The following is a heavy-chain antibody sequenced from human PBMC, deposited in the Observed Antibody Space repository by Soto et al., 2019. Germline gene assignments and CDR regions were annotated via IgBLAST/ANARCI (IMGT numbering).Heavy chain of an antibody. CDR3: VKDQRTEAYGMEV. CDR2: ISYDGTNK. V-gene: IGHV3-30*18. J-gene: IGHJ6*04. D-gene: IGHD2-21*01. CDR1: GFTFSSHG. Sequence: QVQLVESGGGVVQPGRSLRLSCAASGFTFSSHGLHWVRQAPSRGLEWVAVISYDGTNKQYGGTVGGRFTISRDNSQNTLYLQMNSMRSEDTGVYYCVKDQRTEAYGMEVWGKGTTVTVSS.